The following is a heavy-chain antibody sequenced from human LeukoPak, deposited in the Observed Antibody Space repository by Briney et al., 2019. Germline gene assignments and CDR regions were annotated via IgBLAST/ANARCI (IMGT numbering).Heavy chain of an antibody. J-gene: IGHJ3*02. CDR1: GFTFSSYS. CDR2: FNHSGST. D-gene: IGHD2-15*01. Sequence: AGGSLRLSCAASGFTFSSYSMNWIRQPPWKGLEWIGEFNHSGSTNYNPSLKSRVTISVDTSKNQFSLKLSSVTAADTAVYYCARASDVVVVAATIKAGPFDIWGQGTMVTVSS. CDR3: ARASDVVVVAATIKAGPFDI. V-gene: IGHV4-34*01.